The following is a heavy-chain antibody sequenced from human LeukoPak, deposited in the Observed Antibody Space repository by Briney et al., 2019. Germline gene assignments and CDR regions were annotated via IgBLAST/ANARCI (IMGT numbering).Heavy chain of an antibody. CDR3: ARMRSDGSGLIEY. CDR1: GFSLTTPGMR. V-gene: IGHV2-70*04. Sequence: SGPALVKPTETLTLTCTFSGFSLTTPGMRVNWIRQPPGKALEWLARIDWDDDEFYTTSLKTRLTISKDTSKNQVVLTMTNLDPVDTATYYCARMRSDGSGLIEYWGQGTRVTVSS. J-gene: IGHJ4*02. D-gene: IGHD2-15*01. CDR2: IDWDDDE.